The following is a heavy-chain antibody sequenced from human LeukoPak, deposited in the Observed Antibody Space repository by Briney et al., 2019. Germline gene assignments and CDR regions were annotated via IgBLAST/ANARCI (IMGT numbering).Heavy chain of an antibody. Sequence: PGGSLRLSCAASGFTFSSYSMNWVRQAPGKGLEWISYINSAASSTYYADSVKGRFTISRDNSKNTLHLQMNSLRAEDTAVYYCARGGHYYDSSGYYYNHPFDYWGQGTLVTVSS. J-gene: IGHJ4*02. CDR2: INSAASST. V-gene: IGHV3-48*01. CDR3: ARGGHYYDSSGYYYNHPFDY. CDR1: GFTFSSYS. D-gene: IGHD3-22*01.